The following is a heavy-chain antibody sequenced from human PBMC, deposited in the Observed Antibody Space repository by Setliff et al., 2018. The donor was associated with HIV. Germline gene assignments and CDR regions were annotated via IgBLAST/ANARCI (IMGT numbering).Heavy chain of an antibody. J-gene: IGHJ3*01. CDR2: IYPSGST. CDR1: GASIRGHY. D-gene: IGHD3-10*01. V-gene: IGHV4-4*08. CDR3: ASRAGGDF. Sequence: SETLSLTCSVSGASIRGHYWSWIRQSPGKGLEWIGNIYPSGSTNYNPSLKSRVTISVDTSKNQFSLNLSSVTAADTAVYYCASRAGGDFWGQGTMVTVSS.